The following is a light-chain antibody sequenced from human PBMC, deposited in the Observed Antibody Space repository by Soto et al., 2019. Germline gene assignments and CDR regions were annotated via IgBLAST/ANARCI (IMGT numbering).Light chain of an antibody. CDR1: NIGTKS. J-gene: IGLJ1*01. CDR2: DDH. CDR3: QVWDSSSDHYV. Sequence: SYELTQPPSVSVAPGQTARISCGGDNIGTKSVHWYQQKPGQAPVLVIYDDHDRPSGIPERFSGSNSGNTATLTITRVEAGDEADYYCQVWDSSSDHYVLAAGTKLTVL. V-gene: IGLV3-21*02.